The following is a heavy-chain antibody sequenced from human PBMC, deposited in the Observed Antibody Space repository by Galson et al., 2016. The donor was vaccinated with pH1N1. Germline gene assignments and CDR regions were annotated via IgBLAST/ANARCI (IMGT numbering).Heavy chain of an antibody. V-gene: IGHV3-9*01. D-gene: IGHD3-22*01. Sequence: SLRLSCAASGFTFDDYALHWVRQGPGKGLEWVSGISWNRGAIDYAESVKGRFTISRDNAKNSLYLQMDSLRAEDTALYYCVKDRAFYYDSSGYDYAFDIWGQGTMVTVAS. CDR3: VKDRAFYYDSSGYDYAFDI. CDR2: ISWNRGAI. CDR1: GFTFDDYA. J-gene: IGHJ3*02.